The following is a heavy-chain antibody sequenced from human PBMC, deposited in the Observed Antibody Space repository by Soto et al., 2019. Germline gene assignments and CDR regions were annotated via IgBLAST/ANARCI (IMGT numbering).Heavy chain of an antibody. J-gene: IGHJ6*02. CDR1: GGSISSYY. V-gene: IGHV4-59*01. CDR2: IYYSGST. Sequence: SETLSLTCTVSGGSISSYYWSWIRQPPGKGLEWIGYIYYSGSTNYNPSLKSRVTISVDTSKNQFSLKLSSVTAADTAVYYCARSYLGELSLYARMNPAVHYYYYYGMDVWGQVITVTVSS. CDR3: ARSYLGELSLYARMNPAVHYYYYYGMDV. D-gene: IGHD3-16*02.